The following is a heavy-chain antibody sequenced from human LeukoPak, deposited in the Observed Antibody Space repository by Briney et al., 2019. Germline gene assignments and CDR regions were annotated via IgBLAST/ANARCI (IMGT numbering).Heavy chain of an antibody. CDR2: IYYSGTT. J-gene: IGHJ4*02. CDR3: AREDYYDSSGYLDC. V-gene: IGHV4-31*03. D-gene: IGHD3-22*01. Sequence: SQTLSLTCTVSGGSISSSGYYWSWLRQHPGKGLEWIGCIYYSGTTYYNPSLKSRVTISVDTSKNQFSLKLFSVTAADTAVYYCAREDYYDSSGYLDCWGQGTLVTVSS. CDR1: GGSISSSGYY.